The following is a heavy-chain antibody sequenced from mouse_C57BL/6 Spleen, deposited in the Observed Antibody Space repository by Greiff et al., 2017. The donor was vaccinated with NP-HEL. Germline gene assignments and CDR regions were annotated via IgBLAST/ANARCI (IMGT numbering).Heavy chain of an antibody. CDR3: EREMNSNGGDYAMDY. V-gene: IGHV1-54*01. D-gene: IGHD2-5*01. J-gene: IGHJ4*01. CDR1: GYAFTNYS. Sequence: VPFHPSGAELVRPGTSVKVSCKASGYAFTNYSIEWVKQRPAQGLEWIGVINPGSGGTNYNEKFKGKATLTADKSSSTAYMQLRSLTSEDSAVYFCEREMNSNGGDYAMDYWGQGTSVTVSS. CDR2: INPGSGGT.